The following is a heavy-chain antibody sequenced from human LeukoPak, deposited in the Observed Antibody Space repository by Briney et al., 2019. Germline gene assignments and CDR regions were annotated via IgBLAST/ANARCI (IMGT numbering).Heavy chain of an antibody. CDR3: AKLLGSGSYLPAVY. V-gene: IGHV3-74*01. J-gene: IGHJ4*02. Sequence: PGGSLRLSCAASGFTFDTYWMHWVRQAPGKGLVWVSRINSDGSSTSYADSVKGRFTISRANSKNTLFLQMNSLRAEDTAVYYCAKLLGSGSYLPAVYWGQGTLVTVSS. CDR2: INSDGSST. CDR1: GFTFDTYW. D-gene: IGHD3-10*01.